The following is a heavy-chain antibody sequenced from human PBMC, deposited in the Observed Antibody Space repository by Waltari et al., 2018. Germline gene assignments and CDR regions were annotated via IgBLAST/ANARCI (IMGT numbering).Heavy chain of an antibody. CDR2: ISYNGRNI. V-gene: IGHV3-30*04. Sequence: QVQLVESGGGVVQPGGSLRLSCAASDFTFSSYAMHWVRQAPGKGVEWVAGISYNGRNIYYRDSVKGRFTITRDNSKKTLYMQMNSLTAEDTAVYYCARDYCDRANCHGMDVWGQGTTVTV. D-gene: IGHD3-22*01. CDR3: ARDYCDRANCHGMDV. CDR1: DFTFSSYA. J-gene: IGHJ6*02.